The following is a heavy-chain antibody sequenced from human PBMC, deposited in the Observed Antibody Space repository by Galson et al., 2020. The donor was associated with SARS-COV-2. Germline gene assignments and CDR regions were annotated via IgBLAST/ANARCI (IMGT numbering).Heavy chain of an antibody. Sequence: QLGESLKISCAASGFTFSSYGMHWVRQAPGKGLEWVAVIWYDGSNKYYADSVKGRFTISRDNSKNTLYLQMNSLRAEDTAVYYCAKSGYSYGYAYDYLDYWGQGTLVTVS. CDR1: GFTFSSYG. CDR2: IWYDGSNK. CDR3: AKSGYSYGYAYDYLDY. J-gene: IGHJ4*02. V-gene: IGHV3-33*06. D-gene: IGHD5-18*01.